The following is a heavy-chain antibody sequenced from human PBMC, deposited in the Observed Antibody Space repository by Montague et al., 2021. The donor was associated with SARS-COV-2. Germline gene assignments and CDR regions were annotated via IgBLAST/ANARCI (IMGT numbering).Heavy chain of an antibody. CDR1: GFSISTGYY. CDR2: IYHSGST. CDR3: ASSYDSTGHVGY. D-gene: IGHD3-22*01. Sequence: SETLSLTCTVSGFSISTGYYWGWIRQPPGKGLEWIGSIYHSGSTYYNPSLKSRVTISVDTSKNQFSLKLSSVTAADMAVYYCASSYDSTGHVGYWGQGTLVTVSS. J-gene: IGHJ4*02. V-gene: IGHV4-38-2*02.